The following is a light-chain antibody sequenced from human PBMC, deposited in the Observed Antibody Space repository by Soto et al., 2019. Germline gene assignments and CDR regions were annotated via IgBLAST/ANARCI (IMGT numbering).Light chain of an antibody. CDR1: QRISSY. CDR3: QQRNSYPIT. Sequence: QVTQLTCSLTNTYGYRVTITSRASQRISSYLAWYQQKPGKAPKLLIYAASTLQSGVPSRFSGSGSGTEFTLTISSLQPEDFATYYCQQRNSYPITFGQATRXXI. CDR2: AAS. J-gene: IGKJ5*01. V-gene: IGKV1-9*01.